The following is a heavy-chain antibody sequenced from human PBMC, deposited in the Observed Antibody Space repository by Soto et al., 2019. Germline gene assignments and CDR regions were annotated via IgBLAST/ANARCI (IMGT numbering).Heavy chain of an antibody. CDR1: GFTCNKYA. CDR3: AKTPGVITVITSFDH. V-gene: IGHV3-23*01. D-gene: IGHD3-16*01. CDR2: ISGSGAST. J-gene: IGHJ4*02. Sequence: GWSLRLSCVASGFTCNKYALAWVRQAPGKGLEWVSAISGSGASTYDADSVKGRFTISRDNSNNTLYLQMNSLRAEETAVYYCAKTPGVITVITSFDHWGQGTPVTASS.